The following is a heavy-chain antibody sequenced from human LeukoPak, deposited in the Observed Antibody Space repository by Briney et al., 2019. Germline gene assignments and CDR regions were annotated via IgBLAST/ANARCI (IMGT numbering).Heavy chain of an antibody. D-gene: IGHD1-26*01. V-gene: IGHV3-30*02. CDR3: AKDRSGSFQFDY. CDR1: GFTFSSYG. J-gene: IGHJ4*02. Sequence: GGSLRLSCAASGFTFSSYGMDWVRQAPGKGLEWVAFIRYDGSNKYYADSVKGRFTISRDNSNNPLYLQMNSLRAEDTAVYYCAKDRSGSFQFDYWGQGTLVPVSS. CDR2: IRYDGSNK.